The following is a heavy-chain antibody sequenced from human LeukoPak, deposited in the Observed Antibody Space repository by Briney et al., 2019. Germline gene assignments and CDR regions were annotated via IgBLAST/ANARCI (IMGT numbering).Heavy chain of an antibody. D-gene: IGHD3-16*01. CDR3: VTGRGGH. J-gene: IGHJ4*02. CDR2: ISSDGIT. Sequence: SGGSLRLSCAASGLTVTSDFMGWVRQASEKGPEWVSIISSDGITYYADSVKGRFTISRDISKNTLYLQMSSLRAEDAAVYYCVTGRGGHWGQGTLVTVSS. V-gene: IGHV3-53*01. CDR1: GLTVTSDF.